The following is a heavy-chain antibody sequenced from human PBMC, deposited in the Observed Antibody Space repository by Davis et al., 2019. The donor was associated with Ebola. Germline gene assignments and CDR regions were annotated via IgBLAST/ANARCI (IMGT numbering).Heavy chain of an antibody. D-gene: IGHD6-19*01. CDR2: VHGGNGNT. V-gene: IGHV1-3*01. CDR3: ARASFGYNSGWYADY. J-gene: IGHJ4*02. Sequence: SVTVSCKPSRFTLTKYAIHWVRQAPGQRLEWMGWVHGGNGNTKYSQRFQGRVTITTDTSASTVYLDLTSLRSDDTAVFYCARASFGYNSGWYADYWGPGSLVTVSS. CDR1: RFTLTKYA.